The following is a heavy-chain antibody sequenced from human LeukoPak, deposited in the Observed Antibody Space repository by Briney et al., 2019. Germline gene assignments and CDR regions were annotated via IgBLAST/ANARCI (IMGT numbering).Heavy chain of an antibody. CDR3: ARQGNYYDSSGYSPQFDP. CDR2: IYYSGST. J-gene: IGHJ5*02. D-gene: IGHD3-22*01. CDR1: GRSISSSSYY. Sequence: PSETLSLTCTVSGRSISSSSYYRGWIRQPPGKGLEWIGRIYYSGSTYYNPSLKSRVTISVDTSKNQFSLKLSSVTAADTAVYYCARQGNYYDSSGYSPQFDPWGQGTLVTVSS. V-gene: IGHV4-39*01.